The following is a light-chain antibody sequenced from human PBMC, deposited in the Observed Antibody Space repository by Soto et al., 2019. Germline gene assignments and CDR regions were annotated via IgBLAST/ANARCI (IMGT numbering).Light chain of an antibody. CDR3: KQYDNVPIT. V-gene: IGKV1-5*03. Sequence: DIPMTQSPSSLSASVGDRVXIXXRAXQTISSWLAWYQQKPGKAPKLMIYKESTLKSGVPSRFSGRGSGTEFVFTIRSLQTEDMGTYYCKQYDNVPITVGKGTRLDIK. CDR2: KES. CDR1: QTISSW. J-gene: IGKJ5*01.